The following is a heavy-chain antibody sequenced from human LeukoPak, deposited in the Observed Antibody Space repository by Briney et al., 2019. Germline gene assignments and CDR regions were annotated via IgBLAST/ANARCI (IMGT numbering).Heavy chain of an antibody. CDR3: ARVGGSAYPSTGFDF. CDR2: IYHSGVT. CDR1: GGSISSSSYY. J-gene: IGHJ5*01. Sequence: SETLSLTCTVSGGSISSSSYYWGWIRQPPGKGLEWIGSIYHSGVTDYNPSLKSRVTISVDTSKNQFSLKLSSVTAADTAVYNCARVGGSAYPSTGFDFWGQGTLVTVSS. V-gene: IGHV4-39*07. D-gene: IGHD3-16*01.